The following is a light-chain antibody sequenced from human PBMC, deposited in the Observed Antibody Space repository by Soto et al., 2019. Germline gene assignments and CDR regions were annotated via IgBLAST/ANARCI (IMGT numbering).Light chain of an antibody. CDR1: RDISDY. Sequence: DLQMTQSPSSLSASVGDKVTITCRASRDISDYLNWFQHKPGRAPKLLIYAASTLQVGVPTRFRGSGSASGTHYTLTITSLQTEASATYSCQQSYSPPLTFGGGTRVEI. V-gene: IGKV1-39*01. J-gene: IGKJ4*01. CDR2: AAS. CDR3: QQSYSPPLT.